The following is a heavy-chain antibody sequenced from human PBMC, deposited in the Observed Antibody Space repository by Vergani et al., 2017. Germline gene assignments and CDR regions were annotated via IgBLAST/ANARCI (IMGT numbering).Heavy chain of an antibody. J-gene: IGHJ6*02. Sequence: EVQLVQSGAEVKKPGATMKISCKVSGYTFTDHYMHWVKKAPGKGLEWMGFVDPEDGETIYAEKFKGRVTIAADKSTDTAHLELSSLRSEDTAVYYCATPQTVTTGGMEVWGQGTTVIVSS. D-gene: IGHD4-17*01. V-gene: IGHV1-69-2*01. CDR1: GYTFTDHY. CDR2: VDPEDGET. CDR3: ATPQTVTTGGMEV.